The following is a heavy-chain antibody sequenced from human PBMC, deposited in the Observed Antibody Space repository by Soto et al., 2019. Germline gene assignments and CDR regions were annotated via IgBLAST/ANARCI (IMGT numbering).Heavy chain of an antibody. J-gene: IGHJ4*02. CDR1: GFTFSNYA. Sequence: EVQLLDSGGGLVQPGGSLRLSCAASGFTFSNYAMTWVRQGPGKGLEWVSGISGSGGRSYYADSVKGRFTISRDNSKSTLYLQMNSLRAEDTAVYYCAKAYFVWSSEPPSYFDYWGPGTLVTVSS. V-gene: IGHV3-23*01. D-gene: IGHD3-16*01. CDR2: ISGSGGRS. CDR3: AKAYFVWSSEPPSYFDY.